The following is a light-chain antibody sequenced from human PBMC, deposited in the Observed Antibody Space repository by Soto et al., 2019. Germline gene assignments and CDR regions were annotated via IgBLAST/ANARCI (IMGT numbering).Light chain of an antibody. CDR1: QTISSW. J-gene: IGKJ1*01. CDR2: GVS. Sequence: DIQMTQSPSTLSASVGDRVTITCRASQTISSWLAWYQQKPGKAPNLLIYGVSSVESGVPSRFSGSGSGTEFTLTISNLQTDDFATYYCQHYADYSWTFVQGTKVESK. CDR3: QHYADYSWT. V-gene: IGKV1-5*03.